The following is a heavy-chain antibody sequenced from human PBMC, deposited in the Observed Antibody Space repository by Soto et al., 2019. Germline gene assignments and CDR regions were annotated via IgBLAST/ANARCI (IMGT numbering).Heavy chain of an antibody. J-gene: IGHJ4*02. D-gene: IGHD4-4*01. CDR2: INPFGGDT. V-gene: IGHV1-46*01. CDR1: GYSFTNYY. Sequence: GASVKVSCKASGYSFTNYYTHWVRQAPGQGLEWMGIINPFGGDTNYAQKFQGRLTMTRDTSTSIVYMELNSLRSDDTAIYYCARLPTPKSFFDYWGQGTLVTVSS. CDR3: ARLPTPKSFFDY.